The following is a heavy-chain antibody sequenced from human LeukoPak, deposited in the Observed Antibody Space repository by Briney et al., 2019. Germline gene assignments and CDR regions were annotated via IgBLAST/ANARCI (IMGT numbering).Heavy chain of an antibody. Sequence: GGSLRLSCAASGLTISNNFMGWVRQAPGKGLEWVSLIYSGGSTYSADSVKGRFTISRDNSKNTLHLQMNSLRAEDTAVYYCARDTDYYGSGGGSVDVWGQGTTVTVSS. CDR2: IYSGGST. D-gene: IGHD3-10*01. J-gene: IGHJ6*02. CDR1: GLTISNNF. CDR3: ARDTDYYGSGGGSVDV. V-gene: IGHV3-66*01.